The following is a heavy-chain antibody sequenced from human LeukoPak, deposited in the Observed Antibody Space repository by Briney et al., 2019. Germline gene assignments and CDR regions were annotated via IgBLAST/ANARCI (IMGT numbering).Heavy chain of an antibody. CDR1: GFTFGNYA. Sequence: PGGSLRLSCAASGFTFGNYAMHWVRQAPGKGMEWVSGISWSSATIGYADSVKGRFTISRDNGKNSLYLQMKSLRPEDTAFYYCAKGDISRWFPNFDYWGQGTLVTVSS. CDR3: AKGDISRWFPNFDY. J-gene: IGHJ4*02. D-gene: IGHD6-13*01. CDR2: ISWSSATI. V-gene: IGHV3-9*01.